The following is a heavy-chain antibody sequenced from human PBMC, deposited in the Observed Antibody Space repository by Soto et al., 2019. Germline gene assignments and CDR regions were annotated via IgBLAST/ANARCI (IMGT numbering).Heavy chain of an antibody. D-gene: IGHD3-9*01. J-gene: IGHJ3*02. CDR3: ARDGSYDILTGYYRDDACDI. Sequence: QVQLVQSGAEVKKPGASVQVSCKASGYTFTSYGISWVRQAPGQGLEWMGWISAYNVNTSYAQKLQGRVTMTTDTSTTTAYMELRSLGPDDTAVYYCARDGSYDILTGYYRDDACDIWVQGTMVTFSS. CDR2: ISAYNVNT. V-gene: IGHV1-18*01. CDR1: GYTFTSYG.